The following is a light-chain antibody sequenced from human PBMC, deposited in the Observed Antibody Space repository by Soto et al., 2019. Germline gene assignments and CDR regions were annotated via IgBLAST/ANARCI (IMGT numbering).Light chain of an antibody. CDR2: DVT. CDR3: SSYAGFNNVV. CDR1: SSDVGAYNF. J-gene: IGLJ2*01. V-gene: IGLV2-8*01. Sequence: QSVLTQPPSASGSPGQSVTISCTGTSSDVGAYNFVSWYQQYPGKAPKLTIYDVTKRPSGVTDRFSGSKSGNTASLTVSGLQAEDEDDYYCSSYAGFNNVVFGGGTKLTVL.